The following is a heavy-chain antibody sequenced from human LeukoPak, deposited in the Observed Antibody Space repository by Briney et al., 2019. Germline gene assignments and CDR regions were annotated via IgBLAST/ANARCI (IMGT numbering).Heavy chain of an antibody. J-gene: IGHJ3*02. D-gene: IGHD1-20*01. Sequence: GGSLRLSCAASGFTFSSYAMSWVRQAPGKGLEWVSSISSSSSYIYYADSVKGRFTISRDNSKNTLYLQMNSLRAEDTAVYYCARINWNDVWDGAFDIWGQGTMVTVSS. CDR1: GFTFSSYA. CDR3: ARINWNDVWDGAFDI. V-gene: IGHV3-21*04. CDR2: ISSSSSYI.